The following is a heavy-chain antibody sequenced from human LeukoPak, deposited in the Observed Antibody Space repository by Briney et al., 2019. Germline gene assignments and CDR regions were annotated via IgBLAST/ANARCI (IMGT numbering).Heavy chain of an antibody. CDR2: ISSSSSYI. D-gene: IGHD3-22*01. V-gene: IGHV3-21*01. CDR1: GFTFSSYS. J-gene: IGHJ4*02. CDR3: ARDQSVEDSGYLDY. Sequence: GGSLRLSCAASGFTFSSYSMNWVRQAPGKGLEWVSSISSSSSYIYYADSVKGRFTISRDNAKNSLYLQMNSPRAEDTAVYYCARDQSVEDSGYLDYWGQGTLVTVSS.